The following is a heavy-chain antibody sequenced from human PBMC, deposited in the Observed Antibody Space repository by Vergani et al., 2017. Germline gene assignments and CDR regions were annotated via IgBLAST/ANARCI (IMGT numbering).Heavy chain of an antibody. CDR2: ISARYPST. CDR1: GFTFSACP. D-gene: IGHD2-15*01. CDR3: ARLADDTTPYLQGGYDC. J-gene: IGHJ4*02. Sequence: EVQLLQSGGGVIQPGGSVRLSCAASGFTFSACPMTWVRQAPGKGLEWVSAISARYPSTYYADSVKGRFTISRDNSKNMLYLQMKSLRAEDTAVYYCARLADDTTPYLQGGYDCWGQGTLVSVSS. V-gene: IGHV3-23*01.